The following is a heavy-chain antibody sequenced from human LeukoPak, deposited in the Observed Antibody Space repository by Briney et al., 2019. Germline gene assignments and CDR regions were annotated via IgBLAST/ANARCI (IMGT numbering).Heavy chain of an antibody. CDR3: ARDERYDSSGYPFDS. V-gene: IGHV1-2*02. CDR2: INPNSGDT. D-gene: IGHD3-22*01. J-gene: IGHJ4*02. Sequence: ASVKVSCKASGYTFTGYFIHWVRQAPGQGLEWMGWINPNSGDTNYAQKFQDRVTMTRDTSISTAYMELSRLRSDDMAVYYCARDERYDSSGYPFDSWGQGTLVTVSS. CDR1: GYTFTGYF.